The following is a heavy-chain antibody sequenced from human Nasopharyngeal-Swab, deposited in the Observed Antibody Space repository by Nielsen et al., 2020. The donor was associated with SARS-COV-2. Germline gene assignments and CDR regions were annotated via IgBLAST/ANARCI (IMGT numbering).Heavy chain of an antibody. J-gene: IGHJ2*01. CDR3: ARRPYYYDSSGYASWYFDL. CDR1: GGTFSSYA. D-gene: IGHD3-22*01. Sequence: SVKVSCKASGGTFSSYAISWVRHAPGQGLEWMGRIIPILGIANYAQKFQGRVTITADKSTSTAYMELSSLRSEDTAVYYCARRPYYYDSSGYASWYFDLWGRGTLVTVSS. V-gene: IGHV1-69*04. CDR2: IIPILGIA.